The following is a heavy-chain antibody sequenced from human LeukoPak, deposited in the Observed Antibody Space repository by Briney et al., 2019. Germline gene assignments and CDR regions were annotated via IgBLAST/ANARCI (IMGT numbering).Heavy chain of an antibody. CDR3: AKDATSGWGYFDY. CDR1: GFTFSSYA. Sequence: GGSLRLSCAASGFTFSSYAMSWVRQAPGKGLEWVSGISGSGGSTYYADSVKGRFTISRDNSKNALYLQMNSLRADDTAVYYCAKDATSGWGYFDYWGQGTLATVSS. CDR2: ISGSGGST. D-gene: IGHD6-19*01. J-gene: IGHJ4*02. V-gene: IGHV3-23*01.